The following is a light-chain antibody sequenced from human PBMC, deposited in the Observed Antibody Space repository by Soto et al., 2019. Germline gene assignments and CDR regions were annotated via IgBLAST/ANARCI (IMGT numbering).Light chain of an antibody. CDR1: QGINRN. J-gene: IGKJ4*01. V-gene: IGKV3-15*01. CDR3: QQYYTWPVT. CDR2: GAS. Sequence: IVMTQSPATLSVSPGESVTFSCMASQGINRNLAWYQQKPGQAPRLLISGASTGATGIPARFSGSGSGTEFTLTINSLQSEDSAVYYCQQYYTWPVTFGGGTKVDIK.